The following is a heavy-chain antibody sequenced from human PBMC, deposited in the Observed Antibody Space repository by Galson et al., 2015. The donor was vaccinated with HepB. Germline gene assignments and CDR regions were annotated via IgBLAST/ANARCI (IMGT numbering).Heavy chain of an antibody. J-gene: IGHJ2*01. CDR2: IKKEGSDK. CDR1: GFTFSSDW. V-gene: IGHV3-7*01. D-gene: IGHD3-16*01. CDR3: AKGGHWCFDV. Sequence: SLRLSCAASGFTFSSDWMSWVRQAPGKGPEWVANIKKEGSDKYYEDSVKGRFTISRDNAKNSLYLQLSSLRAEDTVVYWCAKGGHWCFDVWGRGTLVTVSS.